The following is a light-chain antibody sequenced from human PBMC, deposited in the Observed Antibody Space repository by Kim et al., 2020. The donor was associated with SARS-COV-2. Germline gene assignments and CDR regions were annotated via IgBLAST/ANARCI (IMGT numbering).Light chain of an antibody. CDR2: AVS. CDR3: TSYTPSSAWV. CDR1: SSDVGAYNA. Sequence: QSALTQPASVSGAPGQSITLSCTGTSSDVGAYNAVSWYQQHPGKAPRLIIFAVSGWPSGVPDRFSGSKSGNTASLTISGLQVEDEADYYCTSYTPSSAWVFGGGTKVTVL. V-gene: IGLV2-14*03. J-gene: IGLJ3*02.